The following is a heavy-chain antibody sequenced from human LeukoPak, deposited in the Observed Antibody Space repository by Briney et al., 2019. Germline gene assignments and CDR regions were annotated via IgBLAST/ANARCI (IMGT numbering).Heavy chain of an antibody. J-gene: IGHJ5*02. CDR3: AKDYGITGTGGAWLDP. D-gene: IGHD1-20*01. Sequence: GGSLRLSCAASGFTFNSYGMHWVRQAPGKGLEWVAFIRYDGSKKYYADSVTGRFTISRDNSKNTLFLQMNSLRAEDMAVNYCAKDYGITGTGGAWLDPWGQGTLVTVSS. V-gene: IGHV3-30*02. CDR1: GFTFNSYG. CDR2: IRYDGSKK.